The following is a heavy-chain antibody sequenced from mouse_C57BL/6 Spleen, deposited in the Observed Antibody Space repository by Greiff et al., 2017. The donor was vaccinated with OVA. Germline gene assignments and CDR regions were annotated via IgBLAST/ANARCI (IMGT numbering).Heavy chain of an antibody. V-gene: IGHV1-82*01. CDR1: GYAFSSSW. Sequence: VKLVESGPELVKPGASVTISCKASGYAFSSSWLNWVKQRPGKGLEWIGRIYPGDGDTNYNGKFKGKATLTADKSSSTAYMQLSSLTSEDSAVYFCARFRYYGSSSWGQGTLVTVSA. CDR3: ARFRYYGSSS. CDR2: IYPGDGDT. D-gene: IGHD1-1*01. J-gene: IGHJ3*01.